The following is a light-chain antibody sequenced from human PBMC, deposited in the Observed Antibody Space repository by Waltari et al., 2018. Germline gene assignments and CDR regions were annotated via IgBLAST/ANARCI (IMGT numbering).Light chain of an antibody. Sequence: AIRITQSPSSPSASTGDRVTITCRARQGISSYLAWYQQKPGKAPKVLIYAASTLQSGVPSRFSGSGSGTDFTLTINCLQSEDFAIYYCQQYYSNPATFGQGTKVEIK. J-gene: IGKJ1*01. V-gene: IGKV1-8*01. CDR1: QGISSY. CDR3: QQYYSNPAT. CDR2: AAS.